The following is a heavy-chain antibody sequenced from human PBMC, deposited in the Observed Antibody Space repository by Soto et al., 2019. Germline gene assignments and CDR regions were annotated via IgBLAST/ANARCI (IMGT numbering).Heavy chain of an antibody. Sequence: EVQLVESGGGLVQPGGSLRLSCAVSGFTFSSHWMHWVRQTPGKGLVCVARINGDGVATTYADSVKGRFTISRDNAKNTVYLQMSSLRAEDTAVYYCARDPSLNGGNTNGYIDYWGQGTLVTVSS. CDR1: GFTFSSHW. CDR2: INGDGVAT. V-gene: IGHV3-74*01. D-gene: IGHD2-15*01. J-gene: IGHJ4*02. CDR3: ARDPSLNGGNTNGYIDY.